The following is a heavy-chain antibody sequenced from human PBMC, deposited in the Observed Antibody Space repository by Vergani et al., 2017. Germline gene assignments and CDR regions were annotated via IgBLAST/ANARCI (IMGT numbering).Heavy chain of an antibody. CDR2: ISGSGGST. CDR3: AKANPRNSGYDYLYCYHWMDV. V-gene: IGHV3-23*01. D-gene: IGHD5-12*01. CDR1: GFTFNHYA. Sequence: EVQLLESGGDLVQPGGSLRLSCAASGFTFNHYAMNWVRQAPGKGLEWVSGISGSGGSTYNAGSVKGRFTISRDSSKNTLYLQVNSLSAGDTAVYYCAKANPRNSGYDYLYCYHWMDVWGQGTTVTVSS. J-gene: IGHJ6*02.